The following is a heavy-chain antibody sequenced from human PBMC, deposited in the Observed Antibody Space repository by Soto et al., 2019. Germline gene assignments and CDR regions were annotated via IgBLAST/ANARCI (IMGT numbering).Heavy chain of an antibody. CDR2: ISGSGGST. CDR3: AKDLRRTGTPSFFDY. V-gene: IGHV3-23*01. Sequence: GGSLRLSCGASGFTFSSYAMSWVHQAPGKGLEWVSAISGSGGSTYYADSVKGRFTISRDNSKNTLYLQMNSLRAEDTAVYYCAKDLRRTGTPSFFDYWGQGTLVTVSS. D-gene: IGHD1-7*01. CDR1: GFTFSSYA. J-gene: IGHJ4*02.